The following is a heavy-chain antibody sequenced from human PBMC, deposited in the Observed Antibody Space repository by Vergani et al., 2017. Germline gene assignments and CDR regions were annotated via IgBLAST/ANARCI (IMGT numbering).Heavy chain of an antibody. CDR1: GSTVSGNY. CDR3: ARGNYYGSGSYYRVKKYFDY. D-gene: IGHD3-10*01. V-gene: IGHV3-66*02. Sequence: ELQLVESGGGLVQPGGSLRLSCAASGSTVSGNYMTWVRQAPGKGLEWVSHIYSGDETYYADSVKGRVTISRDTSKNTLHLQINNLRVEDTAVYYCARGNYYGSGSYYRVKKYFDYWGQGTLVTVSS. CDR2: IYSGDET. J-gene: IGHJ4*02.